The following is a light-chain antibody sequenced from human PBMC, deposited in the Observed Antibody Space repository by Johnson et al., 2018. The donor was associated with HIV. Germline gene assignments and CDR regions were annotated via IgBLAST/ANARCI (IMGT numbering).Light chain of an antibody. V-gene: IGLV1-51*01. Sequence: QSVLTQPPSVSAAPGQKVTISCSGSSSNIGNNYVSWYQQLPGTAPKLLIYDNNKRPSGTPDRFSGSKSGTSATLGITGLQTGDEADYYCGTWDTGLIACGLFGSGTKVTVL. CDR3: GTWDTGLIACGL. CDR2: DNN. J-gene: IGLJ1*01. CDR1: SSNIGNNY.